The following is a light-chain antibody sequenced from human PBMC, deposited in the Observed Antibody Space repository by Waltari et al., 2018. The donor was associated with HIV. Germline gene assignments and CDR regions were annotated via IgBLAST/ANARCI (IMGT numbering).Light chain of an antibody. V-gene: IGLV2-14*03. CDR3: SSYVGSSTSWL. CDR2: DGT. CDR1: SDDVGYYHY. Sequence: QSALTQPASVSGSPGPSIVLSCTGTSDDVGYYHYVSWYQQHPGKVPKLVIYDGTSRPSGVSNRFSGSKSGNTASLTISGLRADDEADYYCSSYVGSSTSWLFGGGTKLTV. J-gene: IGLJ3*02.